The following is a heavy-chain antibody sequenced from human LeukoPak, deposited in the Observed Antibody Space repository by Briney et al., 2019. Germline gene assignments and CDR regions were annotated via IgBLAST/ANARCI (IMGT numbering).Heavy chain of an antibody. CDR1: GGSISSGSYY. J-gene: IGHJ5*02. CDR2: IYTSGST. V-gene: IGHV4-61*02. CDR3: ARAAARGWFDP. D-gene: IGHD6-6*01. Sequence: SENLSLTCTVSGGSISSGSYYWSWIRQPAGKGLEWIGRIYTSGSTNYNPSLKSRVTISVDTSKNQFSLKLSSVTAADTAVYYCARAAARGWFDPWGQGTLVTVSS.